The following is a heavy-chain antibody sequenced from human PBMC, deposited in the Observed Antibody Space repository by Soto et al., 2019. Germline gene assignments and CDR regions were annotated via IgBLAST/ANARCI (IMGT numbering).Heavy chain of an antibody. CDR1: GGSINSGDYY. Sequence: TLSLTCTVSGGSINSGDYYWSWIRQPPGKGLEWIGNLYYTGSTYYNPSLKSRVTISVDTSKKQFSLMVTSVTAADTAVYYCARYRYSDSLKEYYFDYWGQGTLVTVSS. CDR3: ARYRYSDSLKEYYFDY. CDR2: LYYTGST. V-gene: IGHV4-30-4*01. D-gene: IGHD3-22*01. J-gene: IGHJ4*02.